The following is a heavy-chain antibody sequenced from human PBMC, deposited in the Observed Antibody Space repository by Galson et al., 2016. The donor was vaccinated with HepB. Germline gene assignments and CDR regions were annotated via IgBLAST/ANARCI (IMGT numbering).Heavy chain of an antibody. J-gene: IGHJ6*02. V-gene: IGHV3-21*01. Sequence: SLRLSCAASRFTFSSYSMNWVRQAPGQGLEWISSITSRSNYRYYADSVKGRFTISRDNTKNSLYLQMNSLRAEDTAVYYCARDPGRYCSGGFCYSNPDYNGVDVWGQGTTVIVSS. CDR1: RFTFSSYS. CDR3: ARDPGRYCSGGFCYSNPDYNGVDV. D-gene: IGHD2-15*01. CDR2: ITSRSNYR.